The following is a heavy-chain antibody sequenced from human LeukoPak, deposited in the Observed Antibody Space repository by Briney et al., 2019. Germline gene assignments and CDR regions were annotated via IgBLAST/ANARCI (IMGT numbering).Heavy chain of an antibody. D-gene: IGHD5-24*01. CDR1: GYTFTSNH. Sequence: SEKGSCKALGYTFTSNHMHWVRQAPGQGPEWMGVISPSGGSTTYAQKFQGRVTLTRDMSTSTDYLELSSLRSEDTAVYYCARDNSVRDEAWWFNPWGQGTLVTVSS. CDR3: ARDNSVRDEAWWFNP. J-gene: IGHJ5*02. V-gene: IGHV1-46*01. CDR2: ISPSGGST.